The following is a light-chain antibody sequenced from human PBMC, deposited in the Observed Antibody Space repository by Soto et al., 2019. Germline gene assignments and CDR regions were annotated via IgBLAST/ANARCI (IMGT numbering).Light chain of an antibody. J-gene: IGLJ1*01. CDR3: SSYTSSTTRV. Sequence: QSALTQPASGSGSPGQSITISCTGTSSDVGDYNYVSWYQQHPGKAPKLMIYDVSNRPSGVSNRFSGSKSGSTASLTISGLQAEDEADYYCSSYTSSTTRVFGTGTKVTLL. CDR2: DVS. CDR1: SSDVGDYNY. V-gene: IGLV2-14*01.